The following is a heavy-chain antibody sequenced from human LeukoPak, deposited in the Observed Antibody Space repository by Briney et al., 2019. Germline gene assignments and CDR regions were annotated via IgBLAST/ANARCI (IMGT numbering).Heavy chain of an antibody. CDR3: ARTARHLDY. J-gene: IGHJ4*02. V-gene: IGHV3-11*04. CDR1: GFPFSRYA. Sequence: GGSLRLSCAASGFPFSRYAMSWIRQAPGKGLECLSYISGSGTDINYADSVRGRFTISRDNAKNLLYLQMNDLRVEDTAVYYCARTARHLDYWGQGTLVTVSS. D-gene: IGHD5-18*01. CDR2: ISGSGTDI.